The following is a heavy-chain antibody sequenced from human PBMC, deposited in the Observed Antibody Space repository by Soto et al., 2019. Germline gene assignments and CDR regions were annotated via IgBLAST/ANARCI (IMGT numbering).Heavy chain of an antibody. J-gene: IGHJ3*02. Sequence: GSLRLSCAASGFICSSYDMSWVRQAPGKGLEWVSTILVDGRTFYVDSAKGRFTISRDSSQNTVYLQMNSLTAGDTALYYCAKATATGGGAFDICGQGTMVTVSS. CDR2: ILVDGRT. V-gene: IGHV3-23*01. CDR3: AKATATGGGAFDI. CDR1: GFICSSYD. D-gene: IGHD2-8*02.